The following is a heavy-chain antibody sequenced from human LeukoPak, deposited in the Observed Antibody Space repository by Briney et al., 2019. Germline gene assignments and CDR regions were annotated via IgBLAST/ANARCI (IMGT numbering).Heavy chain of an antibody. J-gene: IGHJ4*02. D-gene: IGHD1-26*01. Sequence: SETLSLTCTVSGYYISSAYYWGWIRQPPGKGLEWIGSTYHSGSTYYNPSLKGRVTISVDSAKNQFSLILTSVTAADTAVYYCASNAGTVFDYWGQGALVTVSS. CDR2: TYHSGST. CDR1: GYYISSAYY. CDR3: ASNAGTVFDY. V-gene: IGHV4-38-2*02.